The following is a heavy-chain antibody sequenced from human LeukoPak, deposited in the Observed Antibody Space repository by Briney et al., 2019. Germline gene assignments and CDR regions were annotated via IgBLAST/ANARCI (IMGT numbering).Heavy chain of an antibody. D-gene: IGHD2-8*01. V-gene: IGHV3-66*01. CDR2: IYSGGST. J-gene: IGHJ3*02. CDR1: GFTFSSYA. CDR3: ARDYVWDAFDI. Sequence: GRSLRLSCAASGFTFSSYAMHWVRQAPGKGLEWVAVIYSGGSTYYADSVKGRFTISRDNSKNTLYLQMNSLRAEDTAVYYCARDYVWDAFDIWGQGTMVTVSS.